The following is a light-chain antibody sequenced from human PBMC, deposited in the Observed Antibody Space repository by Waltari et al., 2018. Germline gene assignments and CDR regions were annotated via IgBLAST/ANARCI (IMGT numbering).Light chain of an antibody. Sequence: EIVLTQSPGTLSLSPAESSTLSCRASQSVSSNSLAWYQQNPGQAPRLLIYAASSRATGIPDRFSGSGSGTDFTLTISRLEPEDFAVYYCQQYGSSPRTLGPGTKVDVK. CDR2: AAS. CDR1: QSVSSNS. J-gene: IGKJ3*01. V-gene: IGKV3-20*01. CDR3: QQYGSSPRT.